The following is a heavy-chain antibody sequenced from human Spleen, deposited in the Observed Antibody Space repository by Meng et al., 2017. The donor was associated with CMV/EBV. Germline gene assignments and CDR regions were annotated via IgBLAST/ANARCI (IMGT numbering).Heavy chain of an antibody. CDR2: IYSDGITT. V-gene: IGHV3-74*01. D-gene: IGHD3-10*01. CDR1: GINLNTYW. Sequence: CAVSGINLNTYWMHWVRQVPGKGLVWLSRIYSDGITTRYADSVKGRFTISRDNTKNTLYLQMNGLRAEDTAVYYCAREPGRGAFDIWGQGTMVTVSS. CDR3: AREPGRGAFDI. J-gene: IGHJ3*02.